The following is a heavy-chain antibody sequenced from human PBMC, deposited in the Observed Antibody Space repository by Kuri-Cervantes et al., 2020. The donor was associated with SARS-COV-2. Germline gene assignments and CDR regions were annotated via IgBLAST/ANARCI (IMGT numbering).Heavy chain of an antibody. CDR2: IYHSGST. V-gene: IGHV4-38-2*01. CDR3: ASIGPVNKYYYYYYYMDV. CDR1: GDSISSGYY. D-gene: IGHD1/OR15-1a*01. Sequence: GSLRLSCAVSGDSISSGYYWGWIRQPPGKVLEWIGSIYHSGSTYYNPSLKSRVTISVDTSKNQFSLQLSSVTAADTAVYYCASIGPVNKYYYYYYYMDVWGKGTTVTVSS. J-gene: IGHJ6*03.